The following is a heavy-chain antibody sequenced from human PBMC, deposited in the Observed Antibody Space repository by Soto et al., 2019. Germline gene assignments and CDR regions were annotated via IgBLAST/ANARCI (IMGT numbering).Heavy chain of an antibody. V-gene: IGHV3-73*02. CDR1: GYTFSDVA. CDR3: PKDYGSLTSAAA. D-gene: IGHD3-10*01. CDR2: IASKPGGYTI. J-gene: IGHJ5*02. Sequence: EVQLVESGGGLVQPGGSLKLSCAASGYTFSDVAIHWVRQAPGKGLEWVARIASKPGGYTITYGASVKGRFTISRDDSRNAAYLQMNSLKAVDSAVYYWPKDYGSLTSAAALGPGTLVTVSS.